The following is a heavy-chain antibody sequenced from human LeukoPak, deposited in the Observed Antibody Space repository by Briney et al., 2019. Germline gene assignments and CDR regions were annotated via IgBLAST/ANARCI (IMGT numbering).Heavy chain of an antibody. D-gene: IGHD6-13*01. V-gene: IGHV5-10-1*01. CDR3: ARHKGIAAPFDY. Sequence: GESLRISCKGSGYSFTTYWISWVRQMPGKGLEWMGRIDPSDSYTNYSPSFQGHVTISADKSISTAYLQWSSLKASDTAMYYCARHKGIAAPFDYWGQGTLVTVSS. J-gene: IGHJ4*02. CDR2: IDPSDSYT. CDR1: GYSFTTYW.